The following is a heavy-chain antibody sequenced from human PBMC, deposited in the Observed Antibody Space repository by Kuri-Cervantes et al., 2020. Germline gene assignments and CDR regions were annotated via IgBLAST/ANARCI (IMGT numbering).Heavy chain of an antibody. V-gene: IGHV3-48*01. J-gene: IGHJ4*02. D-gene: IGHD3-16*01. CDR2: ISIGSSTT. CDR3: ARDAGYHYDRFDY. Sequence: GGSLRLSCAASGFTFSSYSLDWVRQAPGKGLEWVSYISIGSSTTRYADSVKGRFTISRDNAKNSLYLQMDSLRGEDTAVYYCARDAGYHYDRFDYWGQGTLVTVSS. CDR1: GFTFSSYS.